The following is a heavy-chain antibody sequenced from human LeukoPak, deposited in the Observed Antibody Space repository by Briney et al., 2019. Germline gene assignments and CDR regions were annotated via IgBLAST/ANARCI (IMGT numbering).Heavy chain of an antibody. V-gene: IGHV3-21*01. CDR1: GFTFSSYS. J-gene: IGHJ6*03. CDR2: ISSSSSYI. Sequence: GGSLRLSCAASGFTFSSYSMNWVRQAPGKGLEWVSSISSSSSYIYYADSVKGRFTISRDNAKNSLYLQMNSLRAEDTAVYYCARSERQSSSWYIFTPDTDYYYYMDVWGKGTTVTVSS. D-gene: IGHD6-13*01. CDR3: ARSERQSSSWYIFTPDTDYYYYMDV.